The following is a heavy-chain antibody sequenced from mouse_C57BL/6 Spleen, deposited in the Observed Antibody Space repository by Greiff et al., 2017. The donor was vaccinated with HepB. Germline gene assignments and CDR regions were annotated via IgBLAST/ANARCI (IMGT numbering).Heavy chain of an antibody. D-gene: IGHD3-3*01. Sequence: QVQLQQSGAELARPGASVKLSCKASGYTFTSYGISWVKQRTGQGLEWIGEIYPRSGNTYYNEKFKGKATLTADKSSSTAYMELRSLTSEDSAVYFCARAGLGRGYFDYWGQGTTLTVSS. V-gene: IGHV1-81*01. CDR3: ARAGLGRGYFDY. CDR1: GYTFTSYG. J-gene: IGHJ2*01. CDR2: IYPRSGNT.